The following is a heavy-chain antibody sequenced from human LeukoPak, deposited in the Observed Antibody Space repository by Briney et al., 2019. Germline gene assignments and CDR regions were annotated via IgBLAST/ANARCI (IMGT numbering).Heavy chain of an antibody. CDR3: ARGKASIDY. Sequence: PSETLSLTCAVYGGSFSGYYWSWIRQPPGKGLEWIGEINHSGSTNYNPSLKSRVTISVDTSKNQFSLKLSSVTAADTAVYYCARGKASIDYWGKGTLVTVST. CDR1: GGSFSGYY. V-gene: IGHV4-34*01. J-gene: IGHJ4*02. CDR2: INHSGST.